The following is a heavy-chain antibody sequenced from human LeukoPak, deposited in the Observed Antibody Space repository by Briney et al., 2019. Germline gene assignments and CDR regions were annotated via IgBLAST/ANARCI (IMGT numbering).Heavy chain of an antibody. D-gene: IGHD3-10*01. V-gene: IGHV4-31*03. CDR3: ARLRFGEEDY. Sequence: SQTLSLTCTVSGGSISSGGYYWSWIRQHPGKGLEWIGYIYYSGSTYYNPSLKSRDTISVDTSKNQFSLKLSSVTAADTAVYYCARLRFGEEDYWGQGTLVTVSS. CDR1: GGSISSGGYY. J-gene: IGHJ4*02. CDR2: IYYSGST.